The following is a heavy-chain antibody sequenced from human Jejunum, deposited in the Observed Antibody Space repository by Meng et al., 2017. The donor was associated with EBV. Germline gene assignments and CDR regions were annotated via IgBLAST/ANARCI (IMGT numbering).Heavy chain of an antibody. CDR2: VHFSGIT. CDR1: GWSFSGYY. CDR3: ARRTGDYVVGY. D-gene: IGHD2-8*02. V-gene: IGHV4-34*02. J-gene: IGHJ4*02. Sequence: QVPPPRWGAGLLSATETLSLTCAVYGWSFSGYYWSWVRQPPGRGLEYIGEVHFSGITNYTPSLKSRVTMSVDASKNQFSLRLTSVTAADTAVYYCARRTGDYVVGYWGRGTLVTVSS.